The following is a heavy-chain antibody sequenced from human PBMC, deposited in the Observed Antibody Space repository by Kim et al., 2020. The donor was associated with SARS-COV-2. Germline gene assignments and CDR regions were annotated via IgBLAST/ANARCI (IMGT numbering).Heavy chain of an antibody. V-gene: IGHV3-7*03. J-gene: IGHJ6*02. CDR2: IKQDGSEK. D-gene: IGHD3-9*01. CDR1: GFTFSSYW. CDR3: ARDPRYYDILTRAYYYYGMDV. Sequence: GGSLRLSCAASGFTFSSYWMSRVRQAPGKGLEWVANIKQDGSEKYYVDSVKGRFTISRDNAKNSLYLQMNSLRAEDTAVYYCARDPRYYDILTRAYYYYGMDVWGQGTTVTVSS.